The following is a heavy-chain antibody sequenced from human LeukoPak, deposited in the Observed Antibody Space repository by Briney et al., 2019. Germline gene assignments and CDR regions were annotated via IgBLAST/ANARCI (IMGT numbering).Heavy chain of an antibody. CDR3: AKLTPAVASSFDY. Sequence: GGSLRLSCVVSGFTFSSSAMSWVRQAPGKGLEWVSAISGSGGSTYYADSVKGRFTISRDNSKNTLYLQMSSLRAEDTAVYYCAKLTPAVASSFDYWGQGTLVTVSS. V-gene: IGHV3-23*01. CDR2: ISGSGGST. D-gene: IGHD6-19*01. CDR1: GFTFSSSA. J-gene: IGHJ4*02.